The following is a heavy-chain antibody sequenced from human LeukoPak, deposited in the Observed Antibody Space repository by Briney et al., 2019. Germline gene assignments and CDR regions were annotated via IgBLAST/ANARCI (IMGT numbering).Heavy chain of an antibody. V-gene: IGHV3-23*01. CDR1: GFTFNNYA. Sequence: GGSLRLSCAASGFTFNNYAMSWVRQAPGKGLEWVSGISGSGGSTYYADSVKGRFTISRDNSKNTLYLQINSLRAEDTAVYYCAKETASDFGGAVDYWGQGTLVTVSS. CDR2: ISGSGGST. D-gene: IGHD3-10*01. J-gene: IGHJ4*02. CDR3: AKETASDFGGAVDY.